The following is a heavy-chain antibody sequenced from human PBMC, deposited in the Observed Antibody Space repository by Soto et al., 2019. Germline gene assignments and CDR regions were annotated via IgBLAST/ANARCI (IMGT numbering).Heavy chain of an antibody. J-gene: IGHJ3*02. Sequence: QVQLVESGGGVVQPGTSLRLSCAASRFTFSSYSMHWVRQAPGEGLEWVAVISYDGSNKYYADSVKGRFTISRDSYKNTLYLQMHSLRPEDTAVYYCAKGLQRFPSLRGNAFDMWGVGTMVTVSS. CDR2: ISYDGSNK. CDR1: RFTFSSYS. V-gene: IGHV3-30*18. D-gene: IGHD3-16*01. CDR3: AKGLQRFPSLRGNAFDM.